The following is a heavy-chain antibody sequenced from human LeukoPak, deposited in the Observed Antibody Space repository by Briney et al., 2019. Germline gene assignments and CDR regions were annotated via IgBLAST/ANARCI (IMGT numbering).Heavy chain of an antibody. Sequence: ASVKVSCKASGYTFTDYYMHWVRQAPGQGLQWMGWINPSNGGTNYEQEFQGRVTMTRDTSISTAYMELRSLRSDDTAVYYCAREVRFLEWLLGRNYYYGMDVWGQGTTVTVSS. J-gene: IGHJ6*02. D-gene: IGHD3-3*01. CDR3: AREVRFLEWLLGRNYYYGMDV. V-gene: IGHV1-2*02. CDR1: GYTFTDYY. CDR2: INPSNGGT.